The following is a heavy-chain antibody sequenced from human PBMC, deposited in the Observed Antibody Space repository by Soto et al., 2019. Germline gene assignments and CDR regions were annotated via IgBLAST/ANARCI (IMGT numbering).Heavy chain of an antibody. CDR3: ARSGTTGYYYYGMDV. CDR2: FDPDDGAA. D-gene: IGHD1-7*01. CDR1: GDTFTGLA. V-gene: IGHV1-24*01. Sequence: VASVKVSCKASGDTFTGLAMHWVRQAPGQGLEWMGGFDPDDGAAIYAQKFQGRVTITADTSTNTAYMELSSLRSEDTAVYYCARSGTTGYYYYGMDVWGQGTTVTVSS. J-gene: IGHJ6*02.